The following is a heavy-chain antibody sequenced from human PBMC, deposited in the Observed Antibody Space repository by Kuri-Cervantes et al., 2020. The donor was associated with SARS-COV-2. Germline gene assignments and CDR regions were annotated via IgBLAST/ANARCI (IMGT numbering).Heavy chain of an antibody. CDR1: GFTFSSYA. CDR2: ISYDGGNK. J-gene: IGHJ5*02. CDR3: ARLDGYIEH. D-gene: IGHD5-24*01. Sequence: GGSLRLSCAASGFTFSSYAMHWVRQAPGKGLEWVAVISYDGGNKYYADSVKGRFTISRDNSKNTLYLQMNSLRAEDTAVYYCARLDGYIEHWGQGTLVTVSS. V-gene: IGHV3-30-3*01.